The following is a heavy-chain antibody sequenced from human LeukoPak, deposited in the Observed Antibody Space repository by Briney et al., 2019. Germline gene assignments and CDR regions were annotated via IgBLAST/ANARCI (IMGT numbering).Heavy chain of an antibody. D-gene: IGHD5-18*01. CDR1: GFTFSSYA. CDR2: ISYDGSNK. V-gene: IGHV3-30-3*01. J-gene: IGHJ4*02. Sequence: GRSLRLSCAASGFTFSSYAMHWARQAPGKGLEWVAVISYDGSNKYYADSVKGRFTISRDNSKNTLYLQMNSLRAEDTAVYYCARVSRVPNTAMVLWGQGTLVTVSS. CDR3: ARVSRVPNTAMVL.